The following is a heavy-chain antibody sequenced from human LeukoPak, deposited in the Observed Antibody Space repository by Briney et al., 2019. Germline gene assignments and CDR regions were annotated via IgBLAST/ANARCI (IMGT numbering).Heavy chain of an antibody. CDR3: ARGRHNWNYYTDFDY. J-gene: IGHJ4*02. CDR2: INHSGST. CDR1: GGSFSGYY. Sequence: PSETLSLTCAVYGGSFSGYYWSWIRQPPGKGLEWIGEINHSGSTNYNPSLKSRVTISVDTSKNQFSLKLSSVTAADTAVYHCARGRHNWNYYTDFDYWGQGTLVTVSS. D-gene: IGHD1-7*01. V-gene: IGHV4-34*01.